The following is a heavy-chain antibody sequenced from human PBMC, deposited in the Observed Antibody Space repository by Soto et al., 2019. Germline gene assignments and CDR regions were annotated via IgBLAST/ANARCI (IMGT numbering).Heavy chain of an antibody. Sequence: PGGSLRLSCAASGFTFSNAWMSWVRQAPGRGLEWVGRIKSKTDGGTTDYAAPVKGRFTISRDDSKNTLYLQMNSLKTEDTAVYYCTTDPEGFTVTTSCWGQGTLVTVSS. CDR2: IKSKTDGGTT. D-gene: IGHD4-4*01. CDR1: GFTFSNAW. V-gene: IGHV3-15*01. CDR3: TTDPEGFTVTTSC. J-gene: IGHJ4*02.